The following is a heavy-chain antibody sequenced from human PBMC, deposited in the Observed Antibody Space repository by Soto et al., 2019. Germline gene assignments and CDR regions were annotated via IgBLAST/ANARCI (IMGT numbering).Heavy chain of an antibody. CDR1: GGSISSGGYY. J-gene: IGHJ4*02. V-gene: IGHV4-31*03. D-gene: IGHD3-9*01. CDR3: ARVLYYDILTGYSYRHY. CDR2: IYYSGST. Sequence: SETLSLTCTVSGGSISSGGYYWSWIRQHPGKGLEWIGYIYYSGSTYYNPSLKSRVTISVDTSKNQFSLKLSSVTAADTAVYYCARVLYYDILTGYSYRHYWGQGTLVTVSS.